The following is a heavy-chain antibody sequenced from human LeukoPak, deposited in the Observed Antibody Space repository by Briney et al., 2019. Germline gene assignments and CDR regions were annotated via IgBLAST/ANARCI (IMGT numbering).Heavy chain of an antibody. Sequence: GGSLRLSCAASGFTFSSYGMSWVRQAPGKGLEWASAISGSGGSTYYADSVKGRFTISRDNSKNTLYLQMNSLRAEDTAVYYCAKKGWGGLRSTGYYFDYWGQGTLVTVSS. J-gene: IGHJ4*02. V-gene: IGHV3-23*01. CDR3: AKKGWGGLRSTGYYFDY. CDR2: ISGSGGST. CDR1: GFTFSSYG. D-gene: IGHD4-17*01.